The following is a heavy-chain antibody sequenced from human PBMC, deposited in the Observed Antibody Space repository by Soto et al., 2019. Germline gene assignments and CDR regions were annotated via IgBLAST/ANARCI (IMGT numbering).Heavy chain of an antibody. CDR2: FDPEDGET. D-gene: IGHD6-19*01. CDR3: ATVPPQYSSGWYPPFDY. V-gene: IGHV1-24*01. J-gene: IGHJ4*02. CDR1: GYTLTELS. Sequence: ASVKVSCKVSGYTLTELSMHWVRQAPGKGLEWMGGFDPEDGETIYAQKFQGRVTMTEDTSTDTAYMELSSLRSEDTAVYYCATVPPQYSSGWYPPFDYWGQGTLVTVSS.